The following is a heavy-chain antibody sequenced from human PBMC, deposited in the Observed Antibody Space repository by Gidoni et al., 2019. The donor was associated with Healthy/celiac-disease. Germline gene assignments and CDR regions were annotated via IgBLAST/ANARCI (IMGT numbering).Heavy chain of an antibody. CDR3: AKDLDYGDYPWPFDY. J-gene: IGHJ4*02. V-gene: IGHV3-23*01. Sequence: EVHLLASWGGLVPPGGSLRRSCAASGFTFSRYAMSWVRQAPGKGLEWVSAISGSGGSTYYADSVKGRFTISRDNSKNTLYLQMNSLRAEDTAVYYCAKDLDYGDYPWPFDYWGQGTLVTVSS. CDR2: ISGSGGST. D-gene: IGHD4-17*01. CDR1: GFTFSRYA.